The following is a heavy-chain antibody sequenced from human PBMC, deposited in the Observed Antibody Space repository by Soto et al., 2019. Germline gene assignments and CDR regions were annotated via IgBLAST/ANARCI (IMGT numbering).Heavy chain of an antibody. V-gene: IGHV1-69*13. D-gene: IGHD3-3*01. J-gene: IGHJ6*02. CDR3: ARFRESYYDFWSGYLNGMDV. CDR2: IIPIFGTA. CDR1: GGTFSSYA. Sequence: SVKVSCKASGGTFSSYAISWVRQAPRQGLEWMGGIIPIFGTANYAQKFQGRVTITADESTSTAYMELSSLRSEDTAVYYCARFRESYYDFWSGYLNGMDVWGQGTTVTVSS.